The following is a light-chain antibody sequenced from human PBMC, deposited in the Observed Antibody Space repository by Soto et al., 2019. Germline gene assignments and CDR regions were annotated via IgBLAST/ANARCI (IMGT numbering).Light chain of an antibody. J-gene: IGLJ3*02. V-gene: IGLV2-14*01. CDR1: SSDVGGYDY. Sequence: QSALTQPASVSGSPGQSITISCTGTSSDVGGYDYVSWYQLHPGKAPKLMVFEVSNRPSGVSYRFSGSKSGNTASLTISGLQAEDEADFFCCSYAGNGAWLFGGGTKLTVL. CDR2: EVS. CDR3: CSYAGNGAWL.